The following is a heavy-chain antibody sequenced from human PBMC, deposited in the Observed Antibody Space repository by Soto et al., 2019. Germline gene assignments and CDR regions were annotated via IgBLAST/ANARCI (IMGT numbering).Heavy chain of an antibody. Sequence: QVQLQESGPGLVKPSETLSLTCTVSGGSISSYYWSWIRQPAGKGLEWIWRIYSGGSTNYNPSPKSRVTLSVDASKNQFSLKLTSVTAADTAVYYWARGPGGFGEFSLDYWGQGTLVTVSS. CDR3: ARGPGGFGEFSLDY. CDR1: GGSISSYY. V-gene: IGHV4-4*07. CDR2: IYSGGST. J-gene: IGHJ4*02. D-gene: IGHD3-10*01.